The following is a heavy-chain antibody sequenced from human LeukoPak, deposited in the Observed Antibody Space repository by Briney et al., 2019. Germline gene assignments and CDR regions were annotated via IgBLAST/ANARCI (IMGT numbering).Heavy chain of an antibody. D-gene: IGHD3-9*01. Sequence: SETLSLTCTVSGYSISSGYYWGWIRQPPGKGLEWIGSIYHSGSTYYNPSLKSRVTISVDTSKNQFSLKLSSVTAADTAVYYCARGGYYDILTGHETVDAFDIWGQGTMVTVSP. CDR1: GYSISSGYY. V-gene: IGHV4-38-2*02. J-gene: IGHJ3*02. CDR2: IYHSGST. CDR3: ARGGYYDILTGHETVDAFDI.